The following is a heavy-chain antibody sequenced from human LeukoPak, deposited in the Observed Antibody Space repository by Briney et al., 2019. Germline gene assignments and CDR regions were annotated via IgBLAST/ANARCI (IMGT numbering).Heavy chain of an antibody. Sequence: GGSLRLSCAASGFTFSSYSMNWVRQAAGKGLDWVSSISSSSSYIYYADSVKGRFTIPRDNAKNSLYLQMNSLRAEDTAVYYCAGGPSYYDILTGYYQAPSDYWGQGTLVTVSS. V-gene: IGHV3-21*01. J-gene: IGHJ4*02. CDR1: GFTFSSYS. CDR2: ISSSSSYI. D-gene: IGHD3-9*01. CDR3: AGGPSYYDILTGYYQAPSDY.